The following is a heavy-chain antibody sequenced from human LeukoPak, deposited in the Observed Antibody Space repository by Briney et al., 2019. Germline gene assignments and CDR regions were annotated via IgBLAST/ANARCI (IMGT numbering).Heavy chain of an antibody. D-gene: IGHD4-11*01. CDR3: ARDDYSNHEDWFDP. Sequence: SETLSLTCTVSGGSISSYYWSWIRQPAGKGLEWIGRIYTSGSTNYNPSLKSRVTMSVDTSKNQFSLKLSSVTAADTAVYYCARDDYSNHEDWFDPWGQGTLVTVSS. J-gene: IGHJ5*02. CDR2: IYTSGST. V-gene: IGHV4-4*07. CDR1: GGSISSYY.